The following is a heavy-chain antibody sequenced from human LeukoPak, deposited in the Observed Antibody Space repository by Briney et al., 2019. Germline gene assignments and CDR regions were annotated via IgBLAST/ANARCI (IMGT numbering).Heavy chain of an antibody. CDR1: GYTFTSYG. J-gene: IGHJ6*02. V-gene: IGHV1-18*01. CDR3: ARDQMVRGVIPYYYYGMDV. CDR2: ISAYNGNT. Sequence: ASVKVSCKASGYTFTSYGISWVRQAPGQGLEWMGWISAYNGNTNYAQKLQGRVTMTTDTSTSTAYMELRSLRSDGTAVYYCARDQMVRGVIPYYYYGMDVWGQGTTVTVSS. D-gene: IGHD3-10*01.